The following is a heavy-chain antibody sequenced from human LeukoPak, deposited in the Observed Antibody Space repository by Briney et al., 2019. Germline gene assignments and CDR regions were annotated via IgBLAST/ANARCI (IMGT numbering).Heavy chain of an antibody. J-gene: IGHJ4*02. CDR3: ATHYYDSSGYRKFDY. D-gene: IGHD3-22*01. CDR2: IYYSGST. V-gene: IGHV4-59*12. Sequence: PSETLSLTCTVSGGSISSYYWSWIRQPPGKGLEWIGYIYYSGSTNYNPSLKSRVTISVDTSKNQFSLKLSSVTAADTAVYYCATHYYDSSGYRKFDYWGQGTLVTVSS. CDR1: GGSISSYY.